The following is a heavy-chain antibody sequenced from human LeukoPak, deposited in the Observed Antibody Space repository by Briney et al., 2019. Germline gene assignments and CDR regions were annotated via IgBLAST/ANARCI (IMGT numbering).Heavy chain of an antibody. J-gene: IGHJ6*02. CDR3: ARDLRNYGMDV. CDR2: ISSGSTYI. CDR1: GFTFSGYN. Sequence: PGGSLRVSCAVSGFTFSGYNMNWVRQAPGKGLEWVSSISSGSTYIYYADSVKGRFAISRDNAKNSLYLQMNSLRADDTAVYYCARDLRNYGMDVWGQGTTVTVSS. V-gene: IGHV3-21*01.